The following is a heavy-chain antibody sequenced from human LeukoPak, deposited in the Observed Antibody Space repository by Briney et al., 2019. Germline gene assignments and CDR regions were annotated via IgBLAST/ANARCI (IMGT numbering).Heavy chain of an antibody. CDR1: GFTFSSYW. Sequence: GGSLRLSCAASGFTFSSYWMNWVRQAPGKGLVWVSHINSDGSSTSYADSVKGRFTISRDNAKNTLYLQMNSLRAEDTAVYYCAREGGHCSSLSCHTRFDNWGQGILVTVSS. CDR2: INSDGSST. V-gene: IGHV3-74*01. J-gene: IGHJ4*02. CDR3: AREGGHCSSLSCHTRFDN. D-gene: IGHD2-2*02.